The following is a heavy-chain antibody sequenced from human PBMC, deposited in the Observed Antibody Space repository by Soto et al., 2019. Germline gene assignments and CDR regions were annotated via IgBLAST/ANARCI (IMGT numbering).Heavy chain of an antibody. D-gene: IGHD3-10*01. V-gene: IGHV1-69*13. Sequence: SVKVSCKASGGTFSSYAISWVRQAPGQGLEWMGGIIPIFGTATYAQKFQGRVTITADESTSTAYMELSSLRSEDTAVYYCARVEMSGSGSFGDYYYGMDVWGQGTTVTVSS. CDR3: ARVEMSGSGSFGDYYYGMDV. CDR1: GGTFSSYA. J-gene: IGHJ6*02. CDR2: IIPIFGTA.